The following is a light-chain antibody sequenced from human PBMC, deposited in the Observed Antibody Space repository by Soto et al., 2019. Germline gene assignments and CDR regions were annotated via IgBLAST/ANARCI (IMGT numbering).Light chain of an antibody. CDR2: EVS. Sequence: QSALTQPPSASGSPGQSVTISCTGTSSDVGGYNFVSWYQQHPGKAPKLMIYEVSERPSGVPDRFSGSKSGNTASLTVSGLQAEDEADYYCSSYTSSSIPYVFGIGTKLTVL. J-gene: IGLJ1*01. CDR1: SSDVGGYNF. CDR3: SSYTSSSIPYV. V-gene: IGLV2-8*01.